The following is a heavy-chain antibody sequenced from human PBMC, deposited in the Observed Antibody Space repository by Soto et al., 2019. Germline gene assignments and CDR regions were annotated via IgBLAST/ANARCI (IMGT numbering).Heavy chain of an antibody. CDR3: ARQGVVVTADAFDI. CDR1: GHSFTIYW. V-gene: IGHV5-51*01. Sequence: GESVKISCKGSGHSFTIYWIGWVLQMPGKGLEWMGIIYPGDSDTRYSPSFQGQVTISADKSISTAYLQWSSLKASDTAMYYCARQGVVVTADAFDIWGQGTMVTVSS. CDR2: IYPGDSDT. J-gene: IGHJ3*02. D-gene: IGHD2-21*02.